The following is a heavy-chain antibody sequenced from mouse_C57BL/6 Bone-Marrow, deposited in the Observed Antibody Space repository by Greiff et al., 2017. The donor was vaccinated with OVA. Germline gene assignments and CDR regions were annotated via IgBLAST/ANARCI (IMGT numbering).Heavy chain of an antibody. CDR1: GFTFSSYA. Sequence: EVQVVESGGGLVKPGGSLKLSCAASGFTFSSYAMSWVRQTPEQRLEWVATISDGGSYTYYPDNVKGRFTISRDNAKNKLYLQMSHLKSEDTAMYYCARPRYFDVWGTGTTVTVTA. CDR3: ARPRYFDV. CDR2: ISDGGSYT. J-gene: IGHJ1*03. V-gene: IGHV5-4*01.